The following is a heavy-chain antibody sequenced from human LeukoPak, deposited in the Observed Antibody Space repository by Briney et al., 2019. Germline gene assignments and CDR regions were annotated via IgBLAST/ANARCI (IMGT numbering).Heavy chain of an antibody. CDR1: GYTFTGYY. V-gene: IGHV1-2*02. Sequence: ASVKVSCKASGYTFTGYYMHWVRQAPGQGLEWMGWINPNSGGTNYAQKFQGRVTMTRDTSISTAYMELSRLRSDDTAVYYCARDDLGYCSSTSCPGGWYDFDYWGQGTLVTVSS. D-gene: IGHD2-2*01. CDR3: ARDDLGYCSSTSCPGGWYDFDY. J-gene: IGHJ4*02. CDR2: INPNSGGT.